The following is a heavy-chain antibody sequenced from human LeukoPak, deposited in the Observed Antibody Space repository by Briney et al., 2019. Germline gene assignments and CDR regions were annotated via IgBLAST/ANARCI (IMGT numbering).Heavy chain of an antibody. CDR1: GGSISSYY. V-gene: IGHV4-59*12. D-gene: IGHD1-20*01. Sequence: SETLSLTCTVSGGSISSYYWSWIRQPPGKGLEWIGYIYYSGSTNYNPSLKSRVTISVDTSKNQFSLKLSSVTAADTAVYYCARDLPSNWYNWNDVYYWGQGTLVTVSS. CDR2: IYYSGST. CDR3: ARDLPSNWYNWNDVYY. J-gene: IGHJ4*02.